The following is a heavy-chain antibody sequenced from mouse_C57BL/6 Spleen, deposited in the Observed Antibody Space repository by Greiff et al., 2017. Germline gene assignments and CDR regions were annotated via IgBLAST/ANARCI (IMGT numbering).Heavy chain of an antibody. CDR2: ISSGSSTI. CDR3: ARGGITTVAYWYFDV. V-gene: IGHV5-17*01. CDR1: GFTFSDYG. Sequence: DVKLVESGGGLVKPGGSLKLSCAASGFTFSDYGMHWVRQAPEKGLEWVAYISSGSSTIYSADTVKGRFPISRDNAKNTLFLQRTSLRSEDTAMYYCARGGITTVAYWYFDVWGTGTTVTVSS. J-gene: IGHJ1*03. D-gene: IGHD1-1*01.